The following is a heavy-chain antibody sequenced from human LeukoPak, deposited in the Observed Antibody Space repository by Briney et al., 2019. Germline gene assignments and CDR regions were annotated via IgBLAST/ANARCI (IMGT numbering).Heavy chain of an antibody. D-gene: IGHD3-10*01. CDR1: GFTFSSYG. V-gene: IGHV3-30*02. Sequence: PGGSLRLSCAASGFTFSSYGMHWVRQAPGKGLEWVAFIRYDGSNKYYADSVKGRFTISRDNSKNTLYLQMNSLRAEDTAVYYCAKDSRYGSGRGGGYFDYWGQGTLVTVSS. CDR3: AKDSRYGSGRGGGYFDY. CDR2: IRYDGSNK. J-gene: IGHJ4*02.